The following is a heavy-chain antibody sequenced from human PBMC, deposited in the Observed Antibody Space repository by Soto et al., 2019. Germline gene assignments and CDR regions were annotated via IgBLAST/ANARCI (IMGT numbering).Heavy chain of an antibody. D-gene: IGHD3-3*01. V-gene: IGHV3-21*01. Sequence: GGSLRLSCAASGFTFCSYSMNWVRQAPGKGLEWVSSISSSSSYIYYADSVKGRFTISRDNAKNSLYLQMNSLRAEDTAVYYCARGGGSDYYYGMDVWGQGTTVTVSS. CDR2: ISSSSSYI. J-gene: IGHJ6*02. CDR3: ARGGGSDYYYGMDV. CDR1: GFTFCSYS.